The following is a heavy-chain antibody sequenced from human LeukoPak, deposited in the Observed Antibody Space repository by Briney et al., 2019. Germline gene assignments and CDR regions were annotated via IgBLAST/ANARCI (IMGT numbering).Heavy chain of an antibody. Sequence: GGSLRLSCAASGFTFTAYLIHWVRQAPGKGLEWVAVMSSNGNAMFYADSVKGRFTISRDNSKNTLYLQMNSLRAEDTAVYYCVRESEYYFDHSASFDYWGQGTLVTVSS. V-gene: IGHV3-30-3*01. CDR2: MSSNGNAM. CDR3: VRESEYYFDHSASFDY. D-gene: IGHD3-22*01. J-gene: IGHJ4*02. CDR1: GFTFTAYL.